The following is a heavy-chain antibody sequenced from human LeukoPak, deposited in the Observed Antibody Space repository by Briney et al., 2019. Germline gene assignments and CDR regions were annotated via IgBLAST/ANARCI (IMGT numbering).Heavy chain of an antibody. CDR3: ARSGVAGTHYYYYMDV. J-gene: IGHJ6*03. CDR2: ISSSSSYI. V-gene: IGHV3-21*01. D-gene: IGHD6-19*01. Sequence: GGSLRLSCAASGFTFSSYSMNWVRQAPGKGLEWVSSISSSSSYIYYADSVKGRLTISRDNAKNSLYLQMNSLRAEDTAVYYCARSGVAGTHYYYYMDVWGKGTTVTVSS. CDR1: GFTFSSYS.